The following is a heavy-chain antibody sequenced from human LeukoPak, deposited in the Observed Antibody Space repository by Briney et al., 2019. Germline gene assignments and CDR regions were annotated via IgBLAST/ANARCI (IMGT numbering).Heavy chain of an antibody. CDR2: IWYDGSNK. J-gene: IGHJ4*02. Sequence: GGSLRLSCAASGFTFSSYGMHWVRQAPGKGLEWVALIWYDGSNKYYADSVKGRLTISRDNSKKTLYPQMNSLRAEDTAVYYCAREGPRGNSQFDYWGQGTLVTVSS. CDR1: GFTFSSYG. D-gene: IGHD2/OR15-2a*01. V-gene: IGHV3-33*01. CDR3: AREGPRGNSQFDY.